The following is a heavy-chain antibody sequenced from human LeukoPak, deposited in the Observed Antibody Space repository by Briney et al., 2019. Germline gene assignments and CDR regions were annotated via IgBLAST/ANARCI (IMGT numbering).Heavy chain of an antibody. CDR2: INHSGST. CDR3: ARDNYYGSGSYLDP. V-gene: IGHV4-59*01. J-gene: IGHJ5*02. D-gene: IGHD3-10*01. Sequence: SETLSLTCTVSGGSISSYYWSWIRQPPGKGLEWIGYINHSGSTNYNPSLKSRVTISVDTSKNQFSLKLSSVTAADTAVYYCARDNYYGSGSYLDPWGQGTLVTVSS. CDR1: GGSISSYY.